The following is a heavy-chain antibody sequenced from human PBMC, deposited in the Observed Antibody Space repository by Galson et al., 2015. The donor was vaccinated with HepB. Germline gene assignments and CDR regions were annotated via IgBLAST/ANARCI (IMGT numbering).Heavy chain of an antibody. V-gene: IGHV1-69*04. J-gene: IGHJ4*02. CDR3: ARDLDVRGRGGYFDY. Sequence: SVKVSCKASGGTFSSYTISWVRQAPGQGLEWMGRIIPILGIANYAQKFQGRVTITADKSTSTAYMELSSLRSEDTAVYYCARDLDVRGRGGYFDYWGQGTLVTVSS. CDR2: IIPILGIA. D-gene: IGHD3-10*01. CDR1: GGTFSSYT.